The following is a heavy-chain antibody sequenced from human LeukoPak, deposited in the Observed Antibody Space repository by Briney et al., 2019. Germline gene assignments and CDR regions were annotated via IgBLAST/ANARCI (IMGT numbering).Heavy chain of an antibody. Sequence: GESLKISCKGSGYSFTSYWIGWVRQMPGKGLEWMGIIYPGDSDTRYSPSFQGQVTISADKSISTAYLQWSSLKASDTAMYYCARPDYYDSSGYQLGDAFDIWGRGTMVTVSS. CDR3: ARPDYYDSSGYQLGDAFDI. J-gene: IGHJ3*02. CDR2: IYPGDSDT. CDR1: GYSFTSYW. D-gene: IGHD3-22*01. V-gene: IGHV5-51*01.